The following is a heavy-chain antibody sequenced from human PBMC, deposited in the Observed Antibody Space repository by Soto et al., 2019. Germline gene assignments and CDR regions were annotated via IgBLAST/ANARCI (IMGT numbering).Heavy chain of an antibody. CDR3: ARDTGALTYYYDSSGGYYGMDV. V-gene: IGHV3-21*01. D-gene: IGHD3-22*01. CDR1: GFTLSIYS. J-gene: IGHJ6*02. CDR2: SSSSSSYI. Sequence: GGSLRLSCAASGFTLSIYSMNWVRQAPGKGLEWVSSSSSSSSYIYYADSVKGRFTISRDNAKNSLYLQMNSLRAEDTAVYYCARDTGALTYYYDSSGGYYGMDVWGQGTAVTVSS.